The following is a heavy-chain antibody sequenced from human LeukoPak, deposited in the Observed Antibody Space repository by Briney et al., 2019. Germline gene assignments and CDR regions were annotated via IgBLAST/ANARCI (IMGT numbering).Heavy chain of an antibody. CDR2: IKQDGSEK. V-gene: IGHV3-7*01. CDR3: VRFYYDFWSGYSDY. J-gene: IGHJ4*02. D-gene: IGHD3-3*01. Sequence: PGGSLRLSCAASGFTFSSYWMSWVRQAPGKGLEWVANIKQDGSEKYYVDSVKGRFTISRDNAKNSLYLRMNSLRAEDTAVYYCVRFYYDFWSGYSDYWGQGTLVTVSS. CDR1: GFTFSSYW.